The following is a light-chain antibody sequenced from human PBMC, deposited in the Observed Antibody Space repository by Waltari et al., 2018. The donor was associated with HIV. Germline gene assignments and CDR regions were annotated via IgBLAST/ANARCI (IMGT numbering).Light chain of an antibody. CDR2: GNS. Sequence: QSVLPQPPSASGAPGTRVNISCTGSSSNIVAPYDVHWYQQLPGSAPKLLIYGNSTRPAGVPDRFSGSKSGTSASLAITELQAEDEADYYCQSYDSSLSGWVFGGGTKLTVL. V-gene: IGLV1-40*01. CDR1: SSNIVAPYD. J-gene: IGLJ3*02. CDR3: QSYDSSLSGWV.